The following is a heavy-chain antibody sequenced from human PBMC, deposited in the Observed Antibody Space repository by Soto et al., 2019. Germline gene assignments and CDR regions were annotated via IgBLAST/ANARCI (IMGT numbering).Heavy chain of an antibody. CDR2: ISSSGSTI. V-gene: IGHV3-48*03. J-gene: IGHJ6*02. D-gene: IGHD2-15*01. Sequence: GGSLRLSCAASGFTFSSYEMNWVRQAPGKGLEWVSYISSSGSTIYYADSVKGRFTISRDNAKNSLYLQMNSLRAEDTAVYYCARDRVVVVAWGYYYYGMDVWGQGTTVTVSS. CDR1: GFTFSSYE. CDR3: ARDRVVVVAWGYYYYGMDV.